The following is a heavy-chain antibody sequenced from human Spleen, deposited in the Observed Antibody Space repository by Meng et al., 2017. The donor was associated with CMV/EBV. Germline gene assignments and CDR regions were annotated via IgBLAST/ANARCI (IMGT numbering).Heavy chain of an antibody. CDR1: GFTFSSYA. V-gene: IGHV3-30*04. CDR3: ARESRGYSLDY. Sequence: GESLKISCAASGFTFSSYAIHWVRQAPGKGLEWVGIISHDGSKTYYADYVKGRFTISRDNSKNTLYLQMNSLGAEDTAVYYCARESRGYSLDYLGQRTPVTVSS. D-gene: IGHD5-18*01. J-gene: IGHJ4*02. CDR2: ISHDGSKT.